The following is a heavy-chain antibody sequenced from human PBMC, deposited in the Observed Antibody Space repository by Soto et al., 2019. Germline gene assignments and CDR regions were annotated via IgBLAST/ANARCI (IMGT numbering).Heavy chain of an antibody. Sequence: ASVKVSCKASGYTFTSYGISWVRQAPGQGLEWMGWISAYNGNTNYAQKLQGRVTMTTDTSTSTAYMELRSLRSDDTAVYYCARVRSGWYGGYYFDYWGQGTLVTVSS. CDR3: ARVRSGWYGGYYFDY. D-gene: IGHD6-19*01. CDR1: GYTFTSYG. CDR2: ISAYNGNT. V-gene: IGHV1-18*01. J-gene: IGHJ4*02.